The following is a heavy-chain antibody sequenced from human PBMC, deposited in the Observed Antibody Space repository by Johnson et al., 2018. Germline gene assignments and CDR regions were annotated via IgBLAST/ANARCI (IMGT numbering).Heavy chain of an antibody. Sequence: QVQLVQSGAEVKKPGSSXKVSCKASGGTFSSYAISWVRQAPGQGLEWMGGIIPIFGTANYAQKFQGRVTMTTDTSTTTSYMELRSLRSDDTAVYYCARALVGKGYFQHWGQGTLVTVSS. CDR1: GGTFSSYA. CDR2: IIPIFGTA. D-gene: IGHD1-26*01. J-gene: IGHJ1*01. CDR3: ARALVGKGYFQH. V-gene: IGHV1-69*06.